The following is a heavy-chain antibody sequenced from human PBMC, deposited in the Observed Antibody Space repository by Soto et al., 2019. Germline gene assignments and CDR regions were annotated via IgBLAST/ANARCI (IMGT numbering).Heavy chain of an antibody. CDR2: ISSSSSYI. Sequence: GGSLRLSCAASGFTFSSYSMNWVRQAPGKGLEWVSSISSSSSYIYYADSVKGRFTISRDNAKNSLYLQMNSLRAEDTAVYYCAREGYCTNGVCPDPNTETDAFDIWGQGTMVTVSS. CDR1: GFTFSSYS. J-gene: IGHJ3*02. CDR3: AREGYCTNGVCPDPNTETDAFDI. D-gene: IGHD2-8*01. V-gene: IGHV3-21*01.